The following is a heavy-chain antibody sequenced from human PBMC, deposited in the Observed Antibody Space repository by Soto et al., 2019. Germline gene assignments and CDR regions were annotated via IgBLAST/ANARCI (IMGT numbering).Heavy chain of an antibody. Sequence: QVQLVQSGAEVKKPGASVKVSCKASGYTFNSYYIHWVRQAPGQGLEWMGWINPNSDVTGYAQSFQGRVTLTRDMSRTTAYMDLTRIRSDDTAVYYCVRVGLNRNYDFDFWGQGTLITVSS. V-gene: IGHV1-2*02. J-gene: IGHJ4*02. CDR1: GYTFNSYY. CDR2: INPNSDVT. CDR3: VRVGLNRNYDFDF. D-gene: IGHD3-16*01.